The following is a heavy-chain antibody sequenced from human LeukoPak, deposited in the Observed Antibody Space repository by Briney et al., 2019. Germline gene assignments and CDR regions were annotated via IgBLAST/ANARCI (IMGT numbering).Heavy chain of an antibody. CDR2: IYTSGST. V-gene: IGHV4-61*02. Sequence: SETLSLTCTVSGGSISSGSYYWSWIRQPAGKGLEWIGRIYTSGSTNYNPSLKSRVTISVDTSKNQFSLKLSSVTAADTAVYYCAGSPATYYYDSSGYYYVYFQHWGQGTLVTVSS. D-gene: IGHD3-22*01. CDR3: AGSPATYYYDSSGYYYVYFQH. CDR1: GGSISSGSYY. J-gene: IGHJ1*01.